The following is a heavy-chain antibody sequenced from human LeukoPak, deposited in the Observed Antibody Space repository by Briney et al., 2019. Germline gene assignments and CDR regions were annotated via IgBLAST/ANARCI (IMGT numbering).Heavy chain of an antibody. J-gene: IGHJ4*02. CDR1: GFPLSSYS. D-gene: IGHD1-26*01. V-gene: IGHV3-21*01. CDR3: ARAGFVVGATTFDY. Sequence: PGGSLRLSCAVSGFPLSSYSINWVRQAPGKGLEWVSSISSSSSYIYYADSVKGRFTISRDNAKNSLYLQMNSLRAEDTAVYYCARAGFVVGATTFDYWGQGTLVTVSS. CDR2: ISSSSSYI.